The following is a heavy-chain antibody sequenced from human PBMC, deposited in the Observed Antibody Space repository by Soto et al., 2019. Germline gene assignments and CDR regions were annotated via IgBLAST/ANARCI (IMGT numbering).Heavy chain of an antibody. CDR3: ARGVSGLFPNTLDY. V-gene: IGHV3-66*01. J-gene: IGHJ4*02. CDR1: GFSVSSNY. CDR2: IYSGGST. Sequence: GGSLRLSCAASGFSVSSNYVTWVRQAPGKGLEWISVIYSGGSTYYADSVKGRFTFSRDNSKNMLYLQMNSLRVGDTAVYYCARGVSGLFPNTLDYWGQGTLVTVSS.